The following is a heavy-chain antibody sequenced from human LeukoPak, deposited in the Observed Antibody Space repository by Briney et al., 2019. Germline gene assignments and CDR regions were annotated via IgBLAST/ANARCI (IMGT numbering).Heavy chain of an antibody. CDR1: GYTFTGYY. V-gene: IGHV1-2*02. CDR3: ARGDVDTAMVDY. CDR2: INPNSGGT. J-gene: IGHJ4*02. D-gene: IGHD5-18*01. Sequence: ASVTVSCKASGYTFTGYYMHWVRQAPGQGLEWMGWINPNSGGTNHAQKFQGRVTMTRDTSISTAYMELSRLRSDDTAVYYCARGDVDTAMVDYWGQGTLVTVSS.